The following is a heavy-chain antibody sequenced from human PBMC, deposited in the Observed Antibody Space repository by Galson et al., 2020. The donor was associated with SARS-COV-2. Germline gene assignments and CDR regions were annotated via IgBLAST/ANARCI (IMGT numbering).Heavy chain of an antibody. Sequence: SGPTLVKPTQTLTLTCTFSGFSFNTNGVGVGWIRQPPGKALEWLALIYWDDDEHYSPSLKSRLSITKNTSKNQVVLTMTNMDPVDTGTYYCVHILYVDDIGYWGFDCWGQGTLVTVSS. D-gene: IGHD3-22*01. J-gene: IGHJ4*02. CDR3: VHILYVDDIGYWGFDC. CDR1: GFSFNTNGVG. V-gene: IGHV2-5*02. CDR2: IYWDDDE.